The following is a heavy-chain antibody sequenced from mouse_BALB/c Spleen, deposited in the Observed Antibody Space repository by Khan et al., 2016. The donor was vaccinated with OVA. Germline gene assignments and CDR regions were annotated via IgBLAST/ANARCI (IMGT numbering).Heavy chain of an antibody. CDR2: IDPFSGAT. V-gene: IGHV1S135*01. CDR3: TRHGYVAWFTY. Sequence: VQLKQSGPELMKPGASVKISCKASGYSFTSYYIHWVMQSHGKSLEWIGYIDPFSGATTYNQKFKGKATLTVDKSSSTAYIHLSSLTSEDSAVYYCTRHGYVAWFTYWGQGTLVTVSA. CDR1: GYSFTSYY. J-gene: IGHJ3*01. D-gene: IGHD2-2*01.